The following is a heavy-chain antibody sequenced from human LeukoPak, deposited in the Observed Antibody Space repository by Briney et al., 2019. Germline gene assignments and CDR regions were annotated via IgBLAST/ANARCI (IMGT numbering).Heavy chain of an antibody. Sequence: PGGSLRLSCAASGFTSSSYVMSWVRQAPGKGLEWVSAISGSGGSTYYADSVKGRFTISRDNSKNTLYLQMNSLRADDTAVYYCAKADSSGWYFDFWGQGTLVTVSS. V-gene: IGHV3-23*01. CDR2: ISGSGGST. D-gene: IGHD6-19*01. CDR1: GFTSSSYV. J-gene: IGHJ4*02. CDR3: AKADSSGWYFDF.